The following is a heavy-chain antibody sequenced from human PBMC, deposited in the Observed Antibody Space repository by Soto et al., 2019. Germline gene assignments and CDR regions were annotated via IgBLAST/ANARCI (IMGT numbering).Heavy chain of an antibody. CDR3: AKGFIAAAGTEYFQH. D-gene: IGHD6-13*01. J-gene: IGHJ1*01. Sequence: GGSLRLSCAASGFTFSSYAVSWVRQAPGKGLEWVSAISGSGGSTYYADSVKGRFTISRDNSKNTLYLQMNSLRAEDTAVYYCAKGFIAAAGTEYFQHWGQGTLVTVSS. CDR1: GFTFSSYA. CDR2: ISGSGGST. V-gene: IGHV3-23*01.